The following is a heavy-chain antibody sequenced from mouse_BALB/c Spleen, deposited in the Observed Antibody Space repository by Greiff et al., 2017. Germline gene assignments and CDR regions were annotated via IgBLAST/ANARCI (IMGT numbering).Heavy chain of an antibody. V-gene: IGHV1-69*02. CDR2: IYPSDSYT. Sequence: QVHVKQPGAELVRPGASVKLSCKASGYTFTSYWINWVKQRPGQGLEWIGNIYPSDSYTNYNQKFKDKATLTVDKSSSTAYMQLSSPTSEDSAVYYCTRGDGKEFAYWGQGTLVTVSA. D-gene: IGHD2-1*01. CDR3: TRGDGKEFAY. J-gene: IGHJ3*01. CDR1: GYTFTSYW.